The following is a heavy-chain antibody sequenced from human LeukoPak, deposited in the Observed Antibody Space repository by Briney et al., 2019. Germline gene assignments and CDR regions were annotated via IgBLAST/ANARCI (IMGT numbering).Heavy chain of an antibody. CDR1: GGSISSYY. D-gene: IGHD3-16*02. Sequence: PSETLSLTCTVSGGSISSYYWSWIRQPAGKGLEWIGRIYTSGSTNYNPSLKSRVTMSVDTSKNQFSLKLSSVTAADTAVYYCARDGLPNDYVWGSYQAWFDPWGQGTLVTVSS. V-gene: IGHV4-4*07. CDR2: IYTSGST. J-gene: IGHJ5*02. CDR3: ARDGLPNDYVWGSYQAWFDP.